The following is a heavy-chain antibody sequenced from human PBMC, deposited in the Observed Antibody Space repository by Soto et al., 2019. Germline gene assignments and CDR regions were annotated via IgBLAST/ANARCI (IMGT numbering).Heavy chain of an antibody. D-gene: IGHD2-2*01. V-gene: IGHV5-51*01. Sequence: SLKISCKGSGYSFTNYWIGWVRQMSGKGLEWMGIIYPGDSDTRYSPSFQGQVTISVDKSISTAYLQWSSLKASDTAMYYCAKTGGTSLYGIVYWGQGTQVTVSS. CDR1: GYSFTNYW. J-gene: IGHJ4*02. CDR3: AKTGGTSLYGIVY. CDR2: IYPGDSDT.